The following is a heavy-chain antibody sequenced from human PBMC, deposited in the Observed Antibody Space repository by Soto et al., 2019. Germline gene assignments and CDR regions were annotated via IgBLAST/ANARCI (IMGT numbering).Heavy chain of an antibody. CDR2: INPNSGAT. J-gene: IGHJ5*02. CDR3: ARAGGTPLDPLP. Sequence: AEKVSCKPAGDTFTGYFMHWLPLAHGEGLEWMGWINPNSGATKYAPKFQGRVTMTRDTSNRPAHFELSRLPSDHTPIYYCARAGGTPLDPLPWAQGIPVRVS. V-gene: IGHV1-2*02. CDR1: GDTFTGYF. D-gene: IGHD3-16*01.